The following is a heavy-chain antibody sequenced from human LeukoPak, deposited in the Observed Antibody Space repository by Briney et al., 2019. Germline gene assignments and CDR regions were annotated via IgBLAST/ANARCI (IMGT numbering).Heavy chain of an antibody. J-gene: IGHJ5*02. Sequence: PSETLSLTCTVSGGSISSYYWSWIRQPPGKGLEWIGYIYTSGSTNYNPSLKSRVTISVDTSKNQFSLKLSSVTAADTAVYYCARGYDSSGYDNWFDPWGQGTLVTVSS. D-gene: IGHD3-22*01. V-gene: IGHV4-4*09. CDR2: IYTSGST. CDR1: GGSISSYY. CDR3: ARGYDSSGYDNWFDP.